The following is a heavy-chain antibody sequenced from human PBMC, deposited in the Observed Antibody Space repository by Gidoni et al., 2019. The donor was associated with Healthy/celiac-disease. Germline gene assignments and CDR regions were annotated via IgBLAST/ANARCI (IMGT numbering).Heavy chain of an antibody. CDR3: AKPQYSSSSGDY. J-gene: IGHJ4*02. CDR2: ISVSGGST. D-gene: IGHD6-6*01. V-gene: IGHV3-23*01. Sequence: EVQLLESGGGLVQPGGSLRLSCAASGFTFSSYAMRWVRQAPGKWLEWVSAISVSGGSTYYADSVKGRFTISRDNSKNTLYLQMNSLRAEDTAVYYCAKPQYSSSSGDYWGQGTLVTVSS. CDR1: GFTFSSYA.